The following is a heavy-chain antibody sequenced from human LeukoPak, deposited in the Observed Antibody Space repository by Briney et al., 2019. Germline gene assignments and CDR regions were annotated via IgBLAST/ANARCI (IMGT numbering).Heavy chain of an antibody. J-gene: IGHJ6*02. CDR1: GYTFTGYY. CDR2: INPNSGGT. Sequence: GASVKVSCKASGYTFTGYYMHWVRQAPGQGLEWMGWINPNSGGTNYAQKFQGRVTMTRDTSISTAYMELSRLRSDDTAVYYCARVDRYCGSTSCYTLNHYYYGMDVWGQGTTVTVSS. CDR3: ARVDRYCGSTSCYTLNHYYYGMDV. V-gene: IGHV1-2*02. D-gene: IGHD2-2*02.